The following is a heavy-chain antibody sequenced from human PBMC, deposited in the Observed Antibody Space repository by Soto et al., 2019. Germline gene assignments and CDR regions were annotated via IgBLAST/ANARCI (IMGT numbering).Heavy chain of an antibody. Sequence: GSLRLSCAASGFTFSSYSMNWVRQAPGKGLEWVSSISSSSSYIYYADSVKGRFTISRDNAKNSLYLQMNSLRAEDTAVYYCARLIHSGWFDPWGQGTLVTVSS. CDR3: ARLIHSGWFDP. CDR2: ISSSSSYI. J-gene: IGHJ5*02. CDR1: GFTFSSYS. V-gene: IGHV3-21*01. D-gene: IGHD2-15*01.